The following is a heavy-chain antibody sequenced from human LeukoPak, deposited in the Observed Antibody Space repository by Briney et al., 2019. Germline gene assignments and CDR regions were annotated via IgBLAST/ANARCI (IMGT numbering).Heavy chain of an antibody. J-gene: IGHJ3*01. Sequence: GGSLRLSCAASGFTFSSYAMSWVRQAPGKGLEWVSAISGSDSSTYYADSVKGRFTISRDNSKNTLYLQMNSLRAEDTAVYYCAKDRAQQLLPYDYWGQGTMVTVSS. CDR1: GFTFSSYA. V-gene: IGHV3-23*01. D-gene: IGHD6-13*01. CDR2: ISGSDSST. CDR3: AKDRAQQLLPYDY.